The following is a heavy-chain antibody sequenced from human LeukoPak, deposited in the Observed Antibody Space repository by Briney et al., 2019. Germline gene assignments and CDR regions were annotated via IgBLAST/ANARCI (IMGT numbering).Heavy chain of an antibody. CDR2: ISYDGSNK. CDR3: AREDMASDYYYYMDV. J-gene: IGHJ6*03. CDR1: GFTFSSYA. V-gene: IGHV3-30*04. D-gene: IGHD5-24*01. Sequence: GGSLRLSCAASGFTFSSYAMHWVRQAPGKGLEWVAVISYDGSNKYYADSVKGRFTISRDNSKNTLYLQRKSLRAEDTAVYYCAREDMASDYYYYMDVWGKGTTVTVSS.